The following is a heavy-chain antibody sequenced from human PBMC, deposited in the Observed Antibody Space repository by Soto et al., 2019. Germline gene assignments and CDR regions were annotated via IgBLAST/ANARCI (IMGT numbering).Heavy chain of an antibody. CDR1: GFTFSDYY. CDR3: ARGRYCSSTSCYAAFDY. J-gene: IGHJ4*02. V-gene: IGHV3-11*01. D-gene: IGHD2-2*01. Sequence: GGSLRLSCAASGFTFSDYYMSWIRQAPGKGLEWVSYISSSGSTIYYADSVKGRFTISRDNAKNSLYLQMNSLRAEDTAVYYCARGRYCSSTSCYAAFDYWGQGTLVTVSS. CDR2: ISSSGSTI.